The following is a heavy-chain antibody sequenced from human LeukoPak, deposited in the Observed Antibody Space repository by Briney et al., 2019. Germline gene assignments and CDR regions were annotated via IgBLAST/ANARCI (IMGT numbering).Heavy chain of an antibody. CDR2: ITASDTTK. J-gene: IGHJ5*02. CDR3: AAASAFSSSWRS. V-gene: IGHV3-48*01. D-gene: IGHD6-13*01. Sequence: PGGSLRLSCAASGLTFISYNMNWVRQAPGKGPEWVAYITASDTTKYYADSVKGRFTISRDNAKKSLFLQMNSLRAEDTAVYYCAAASAFSSSWRSWGQGTVV. CDR1: GLTFISYN.